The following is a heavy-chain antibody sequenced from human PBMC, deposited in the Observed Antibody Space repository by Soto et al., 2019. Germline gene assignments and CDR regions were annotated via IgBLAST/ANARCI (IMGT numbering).Heavy chain of an antibody. CDR1: GGSISSYY. J-gene: IGHJ4*02. V-gene: IGHV4-59*08. CDR3: ARHLRACSGGSCYFGVFDY. Sequence: QVQLQESGPGLVKPSETLSLTCTVSGGSISSYYWSWIRQPPGKGLEWIGYIYYSGSTNYNPSLKSRVTISVNTSKNQSSLKLSSVTAADTAVYYCARHLRACSGGSCYFGVFDYWGQGTLVTVSS. D-gene: IGHD2-15*01. CDR2: IYYSGST.